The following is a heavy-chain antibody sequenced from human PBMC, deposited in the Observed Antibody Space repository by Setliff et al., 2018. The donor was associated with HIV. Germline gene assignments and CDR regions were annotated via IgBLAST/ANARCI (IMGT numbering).Heavy chain of an antibody. CDR3: ARGRQGLYYYSSGFSRGRYYDL. CDR2: IYYSGST. D-gene: IGHD3-22*01. Sequence: PSETLSLTCTVSGGSISSSSHYWGWIRQPPGKGLEWIGSIYYSGSTYYNPSLKSRVTISVDTSKNQFSLKLSSVTAADTALYFCARGRQGLYYYSSGFSRGRYYDLWGQGTLVTVSS. V-gene: IGHV4-39*01. J-gene: IGHJ4*02. CDR1: GGSISSSSHY.